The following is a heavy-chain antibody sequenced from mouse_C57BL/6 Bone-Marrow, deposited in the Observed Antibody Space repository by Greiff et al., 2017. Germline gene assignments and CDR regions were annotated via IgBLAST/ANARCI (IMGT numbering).Heavy chain of an antibody. Sequence: QVQLKQSGAELARPGASVKLSCKASGYTFTSYGISWVKQRTGQGLEWIGEIYPRSGSTHYNEKFKGKATLTADKSSSTAYMELRSLTSDDAAVYFCAGGGHLRPYYFAYWGQGTTLTVSS. CDR2: IYPRSGST. V-gene: IGHV1-81*01. J-gene: IGHJ2*01. CDR1: GYTFTSYG. CDR3: AGGGHLRPYYFAY. D-gene: IGHD3-2*02.